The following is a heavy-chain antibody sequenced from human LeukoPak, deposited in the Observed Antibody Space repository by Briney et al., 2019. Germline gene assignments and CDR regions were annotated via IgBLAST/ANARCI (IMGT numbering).Heavy chain of an antibody. CDR3: AKDSSSWYYDY. CDR2: ISDGAYST. V-gene: IGHV3-23*01. CDR1: GFTFTSYA. D-gene: IGHD6-13*01. J-gene: IGHJ4*02. Sequence: GGSLRLSCAASGFTFTSYAMSWVRQAPGKGLEWVSGISDGAYSTFYADSVKGRFTISRDDSQNTLYLQMNSLRAEDTAVYYCAKDSSSWYYDYWGQGTLVTVSS.